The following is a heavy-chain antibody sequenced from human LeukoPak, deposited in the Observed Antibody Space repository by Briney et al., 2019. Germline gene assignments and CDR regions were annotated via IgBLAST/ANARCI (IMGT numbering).Heavy chain of an antibody. CDR2: IYTSGST. Sequence: SETLSLTCTVSGGSISSYYWNWIRQPAGKGLEWIGRIYTSGSTNYSPSLKSRVTMSVDTSKNQFSLKLSSVTAADTAVYYCARGRIVGASFLGYWGQGTLVTVSS. V-gene: IGHV4-4*07. CDR3: ARGRIVGASFLGY. D-gene: IGHD1-26*01. CDR1: GGSISSYY. J-gene: IGHJ4*02.